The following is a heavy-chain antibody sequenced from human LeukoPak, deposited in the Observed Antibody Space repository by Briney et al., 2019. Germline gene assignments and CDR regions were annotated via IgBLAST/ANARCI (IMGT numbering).Heavy chain of an antibody. CDR1: GFTFSNYA. CDR2: ISGSGGST. D-gene: IGHD2-2*01. Sequence: PGGSLRLSCVASGFTFSNYAMSWVRQAPGKGLEWVSAISGSGGSTYYADSVKGRFTISRDNSKNTLYLQMNSLRAEDTAVYYCAKGIVVVPAAGGFDYWGQGTLVTVSS. CDR3: AKGIVVVPAAGGFDY. V-gene: IGHV3-23*01. J-gene: IGHJ4*02.